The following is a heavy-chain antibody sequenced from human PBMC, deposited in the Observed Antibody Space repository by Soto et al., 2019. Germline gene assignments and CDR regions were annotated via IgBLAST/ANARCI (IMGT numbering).Heavy chain of an antibody. CDR3: ARAHSGPSSHYYYYGMDV. D-gene: IGHD3-10*01. J-gene: IGHJ6*02. Sequence: GPGPEGASETLSLTCTVSGGSISSGGYYWSWIRQHPGKGLEWIGYIYYSGSTYYNPSLKSRVTISVDTSKNQFSLKLSSVTAADTAVYYCARAHSGPSSHYYYYGMDVWGQGTTVTVSS. CDR1: GGSISSGGYY. CDR2: IYYSGST. V-gene: IGHV4-31*03.